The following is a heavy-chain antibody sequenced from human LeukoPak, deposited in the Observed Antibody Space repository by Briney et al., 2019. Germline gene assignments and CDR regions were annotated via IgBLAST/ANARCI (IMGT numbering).Heavy chain of an antibody. V-gene: IGHV4-38-2*01. CDR1: GYSISSDNY. CDR2: IYDSGST. J-gene: IGHJ5*02. D-gene: IGHD3-3*02. Sequence: SETLSLTCGVSGYSISSDNYWGWIRQPPGKGLEWIGTIYDSGSTNYNSSLKSRATMSVDTSMNQFSLNLNSVTAADTAVYYCARATIRNWFDPWGQGTLVTVSS. CDR3: ARATIRNWFDP.